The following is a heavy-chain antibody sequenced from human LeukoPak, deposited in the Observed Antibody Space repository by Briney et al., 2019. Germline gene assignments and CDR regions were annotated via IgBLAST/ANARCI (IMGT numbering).Heavy chain of an antibody. CDR3: ARHRSFGYLFPYDY. D-gene: IGHD5-12*01. J-gene: IGHJ4*02. CDR1: GASISSYSHY. V-gene: IGHV4-39*01. Sequence: PSETLSLTCAVSGASISSYSHYWGWVRQPPGKGLEWIGTVNYSGRTYYNPSLKSRVTISIDTSKNQFSLNLRSVTAADTAVYYCARHRSFGYLFPYDYWGQGTLVTVSS. CDR2: VNYSGRT.